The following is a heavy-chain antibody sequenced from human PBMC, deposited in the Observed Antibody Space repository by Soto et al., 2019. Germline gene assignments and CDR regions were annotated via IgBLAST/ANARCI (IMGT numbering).Heavy chain of an antibody. CDR2: ISGSGGST. J-gene: IGHJ5*02. V-gene: IGHV3-23*01. D-gene: IGHD2-15*01. CDR3: AKDHHIYCPNWFDP. CDR1: GFTFSSYA. Sequence: SGGSLRLSCAASGFTFSSYAMTWVRQAPGKGLQWVSTISGSGGSTYYADSVKGRFTISRDNSKNTLYLQMNSLRAEDTAVYYCAKDHHIYCPNWFDPWGQGTLVTVSS.